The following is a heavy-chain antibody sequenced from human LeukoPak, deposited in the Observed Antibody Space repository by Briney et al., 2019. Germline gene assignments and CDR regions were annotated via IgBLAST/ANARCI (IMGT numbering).Heavy chain of an antibody. V-gene: IGHV3-48*03. CDR3: ARDNYDSSGYYFD. J-gene: IGHJ4*02. CDR1: GFXFSSYE. CDR2: ISSSGSTT. Sequence: GGSLRLSCAASGFXFSSYEMNWVRQAPGKGLEWVSYISSSGSTTHYADSVKGQFTISRDNAKKSLYLQMNSLRAEDTAVYYCARDNYDSSGYYFDWGQGTLVTVSS. D-gene: IGHD3-22*01.